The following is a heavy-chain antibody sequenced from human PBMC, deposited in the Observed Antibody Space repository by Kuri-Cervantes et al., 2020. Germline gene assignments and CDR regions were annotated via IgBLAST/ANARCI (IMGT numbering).Heavy chain of an antibody. CDR3: AKYSSGSRSATDY. V-gene: IGHV3-23*01. CDR1: GFTFSSYA. Sequence: LSLTCAASGFTFSSYAMSWVRQAPGKGLEWVSAISGSGGSTYYADSVRGRFTIPRDNSKNTLYLQMNSLRAEDTAVYYCAKYSSGSRSATDYWGQGTLVTVSS. J-gene: IGHJ4*02. CDR2: ISGSGGST. D-gene: IGHD6-19*01.